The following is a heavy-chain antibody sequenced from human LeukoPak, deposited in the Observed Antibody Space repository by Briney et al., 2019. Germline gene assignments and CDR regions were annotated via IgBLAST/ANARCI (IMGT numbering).Heavy chain of an antibody. CDR1: GGSFRGYY. Sequence: PSETLSLTCAVYGGSFRGYYWSWIRQPPGKGLEWIGEINHSGSINYNPSLKSRVTISIDTSKSQFSLKLSSVTAADTAVYYCAKVLWSPLSFDYWGQGTLVTVSS. D-gene: IGHD2-21*01. CDR2: INHSGSI. J-gene: IGHJ4*02. CDR3: AKVLWSPLSFDY. V-gene: IGHV4-34*01.